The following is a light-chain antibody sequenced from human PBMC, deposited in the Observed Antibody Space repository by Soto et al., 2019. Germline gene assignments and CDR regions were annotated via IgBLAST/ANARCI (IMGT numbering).Light chain of an antibody. V-gene: IGKV1-17*01. CDR2: AAS. Sequence: DIQMTQSPSSLSASVGDRFTITCRASQGIGNDLGWYQQKPGRAPKLLIYAASSLQSGVPSRFSGSGSGTDFTLTISSLQPEDFATYYCHQLNSFPITFGQGTRREIK. J-gene: IGKJ5*01. CDR1: QGIGND. CDR3: HQLNSFPIT.